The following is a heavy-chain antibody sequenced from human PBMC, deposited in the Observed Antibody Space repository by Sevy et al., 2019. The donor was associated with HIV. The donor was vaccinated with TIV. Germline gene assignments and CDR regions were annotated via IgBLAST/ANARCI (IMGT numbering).Heavy chain of an antibody. CDR1: GGTFSSYA. J-gene: IGHJ4*02. V-gene: IGHV1-69*13. D-gene: IGHD3-22*01. Sequence: ASVKVSCKASGGTFSSYAISWVRQAPGQGLEWMGGIIPIFGTANYAQKFQGRVTITADESTSTAYMELSSLRAEDTAVYNCARVSSANYYDSSGYLDYWGQGTLVTVSS. CDR2: IIPIFGTA. CDR3: ARVSSANYYDSSGYLDY.